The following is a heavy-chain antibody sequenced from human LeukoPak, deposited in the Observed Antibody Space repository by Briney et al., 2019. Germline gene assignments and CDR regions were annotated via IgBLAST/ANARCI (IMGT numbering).Heavy chain of an antibody. CDR1: DGSISSNY. J-gene: IGHJ4*02. V-gene: IGHV4-4*07. CDR2: MFISGNS. CDR3: ARVAATANYFDS. D-gene: IGHD6-13*01. Sequence: SETLSLTCTVSDGSISSNYWTWIRQPAGKGLEWIGRMFISGNSDHNPSLNSRVTMSMDTSKNQFSLKLSSVTAADTAVYYCARVAATANYFDSWGQGTLVAVSS.